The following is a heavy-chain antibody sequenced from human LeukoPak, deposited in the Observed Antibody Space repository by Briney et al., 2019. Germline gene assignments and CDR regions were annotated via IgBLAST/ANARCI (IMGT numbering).Heavy chain of an antibody. CDR3: ARARSSWYVGKYYFDY. D-gene: IGHD6-13*01. V-gene: IGHV4-39*07. CDR1: GGSISSSSYY. J-gene: IGHJ4*02. CDR2: IYYSGST. Sequence: SETLSLTCSVSGGSISSSSYYWGWMRQPPGKGLEWIGSIYYSGSTYYNPSLKSRVTISVDTSKNQFSLKLSSVTAADTAVYYCARARSSWYVGKYYFDYWGQGTLVTVSS.